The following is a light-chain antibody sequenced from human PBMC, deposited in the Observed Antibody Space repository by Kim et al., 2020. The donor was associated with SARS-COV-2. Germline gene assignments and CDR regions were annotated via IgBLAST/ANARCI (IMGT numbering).Light chain of an antibody. Sequence: SPGERATLSCRASQSVSNNYLAWYQHKPGQAPRLLIYGASSRATGIPDRFSGGGSATDFTLSISRMEPEDSAVYYCQQYGSSPPYTFGQGTKLEI. CDR1: QSVSNNY. CDR2: GAS. V-gene: IGKV3-20*01. CDR3: QQYGSSPPYT. J-gene: IGKJ2*01.